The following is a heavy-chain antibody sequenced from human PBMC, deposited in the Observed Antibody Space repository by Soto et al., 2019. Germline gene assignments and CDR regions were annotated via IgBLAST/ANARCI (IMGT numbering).Heavy chain of an antibody. CDR1: GGTFSSYA. D-gene: IGHD3-3*01. CDR3: ASTWRYYDFWSGTNYYYYGMDV. V-gene: IGHV1-69*06. Sequence: SVKVSCKASGGTFSSYAISWVRQAPGQGLEWMGGIIPIFGTANYAQKFQGRVTITADKSTSTAYMELSSLRSEDTAVYYCASTWRYYDFWSGTNYYYYGMDVWDQGTTVTVSS. CDR2: IIPIFGTA. J-gene: IGHJ6*02.